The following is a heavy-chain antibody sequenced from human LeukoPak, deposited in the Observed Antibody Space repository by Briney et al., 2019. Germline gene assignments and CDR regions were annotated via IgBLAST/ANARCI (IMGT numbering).Heavy chain of an antibody. J-gene: IGHJ4*02. Sequence: QPGGSLRLSCAASGFTVSSNYMSWVRQAPGKGLEWVSVIYSGGSTYYADSVKGRFTISRDNSKNTLYLQMNSLRAEDTAVYYCARGGGYYYDSSGCLDYWGQGTLVTVSS. CDR1: GFTVSSNY. CDR2: IYSGGST. V-gene: IGHV3-66*01. D-gene: IGHD3-22*01. CDR3: ARGGGYYYDSSGCLDY.